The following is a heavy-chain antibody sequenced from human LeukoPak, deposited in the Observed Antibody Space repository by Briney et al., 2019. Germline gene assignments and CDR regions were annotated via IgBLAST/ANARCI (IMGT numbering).Heavy chain of an antibody. D-gene: IGHD4-17*01. CDR3: AREGTTVTTLRYFDL. CDR2: IYYSGST. Sequence: SETLSLTYTVSGGSISSSSYYWGWIRQPPGKGLEWIGSIYYSGSTYYNPSLKSRVTISVDTSKNQFSLKLSSVTAADTAVYYCAREGTTVTTLRYFDLWGRGTLVTVSS. CDR1: GGSISSSSYY. J-gene: IGHJ2*01. V-gene: IGHV4-39*02.